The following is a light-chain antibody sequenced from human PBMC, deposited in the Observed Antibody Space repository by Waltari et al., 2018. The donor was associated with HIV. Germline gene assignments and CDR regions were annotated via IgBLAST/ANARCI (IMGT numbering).Light chain of an antibody. CDR2: DVT. CDR3: CSYAGGYTLV. CDR1: RSDACRYDY. Sequence: QSTLTQPRPVSRSPGQSLTIPCTGTRSDACRYDYFSWYQQHPGKAPKLIIYDVTTRPSGVPDRFSGSKSGNTASLTISGLQAGDESDFYCCSYAGGYTLVFGGGTKLTVL. J-gene: IGLJ2*01. V-gene: IGLV2-11*01.